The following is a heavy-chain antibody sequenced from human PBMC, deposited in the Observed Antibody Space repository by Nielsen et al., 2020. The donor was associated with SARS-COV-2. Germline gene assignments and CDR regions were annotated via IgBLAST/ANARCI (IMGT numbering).Heavy chain of an antibody. V-gene: IGHV7-4-1*02. CDR1: GYTFHKFA. CDR2: IDTNTGNP. CDR3: ARDIAVTGSPLHYFDY. D-gene: IGHD6-19*01. Sequence: ASVQVSCKTSGYTFHKFALNWVRQAPGQGLEWMGWIDTNTGNPTYAQGFTGRFVFSLDTSVSTAYLQISGLKAEDTAVYYCARDIAVTGSPLHYFDYWGQGTLVAVSS. J-gene: IGHJ4*02.